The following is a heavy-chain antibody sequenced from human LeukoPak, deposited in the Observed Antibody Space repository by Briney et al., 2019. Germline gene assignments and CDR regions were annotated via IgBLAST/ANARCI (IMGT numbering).Heavy chain of an antibody. V-gene: IGHV4-39*01. J-gene: IGHJ4*02. CDR3: ARLIESDWLLSYYFDF. CDR2: FYYSGNT. CDR1: GGSITSDTYY. Sequence: SETLSLTCTVSGGSITSDTYYWGWIRQPPGKGLEWIGSFYYSGNTYYNPSLKSRVTISVDSSKNQFSLRLSSVTAADTAVYYCARLIESDWLLSYYFDFWGQGTLVTVSS. D-gene: IGHD3-9*01.